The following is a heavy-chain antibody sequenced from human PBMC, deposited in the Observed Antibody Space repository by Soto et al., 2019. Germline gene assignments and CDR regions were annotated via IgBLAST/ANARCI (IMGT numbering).Heavy chain of an antibody. D-gene: IGHD3-22*01. CDR1: GGTFSSYA. V-gene: IGHV1-69*12. Sequence: QVQLVQSGAEVKKPGSSVKVSCKASGGTFSSYAISWVRQAPGQGLEWMGGIIPIFGTANYAQKFQGRVTITADECTGTAYMERSSLRSEDTDVYYCARERIGTMIVVVTSGFDLWGRGTLVTVSS. J-gene: IGHJ2*01. CDR2: IIPIFGTA. CDR3: ARERIGTMIVVVTSGFDL.